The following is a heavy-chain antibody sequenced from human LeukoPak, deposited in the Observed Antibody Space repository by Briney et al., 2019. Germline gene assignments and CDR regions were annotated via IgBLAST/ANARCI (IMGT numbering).Heavy chain of an antibody. CDR2: INPSGGST. Sequence: ASVKVSCKASGGTFSNYAISWVRQAPGQGLEWMGIINPSGGSTSYAQKFQGRVTMTRDMSTSTVYMELSSLRSEDTAVYYCARFGIAVAAPFDYWGQGTLVTVSS. CDR3: ARFGIAVAAPFDY. V-gene: IGHV1-46*01. J-gene: IGHJ4*02. CDR1: GGTFSNYA. D-gene: IGHD6-19*01.